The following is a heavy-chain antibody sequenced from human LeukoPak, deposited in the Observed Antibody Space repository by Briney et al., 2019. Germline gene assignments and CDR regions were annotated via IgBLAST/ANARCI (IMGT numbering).Heavy chain of an antibody. CDR1: GYTFTSYD. V-gene: IGHV1-8*01. CDR3: ARGEAAAGTGFDY. D-gene: IGHD6-13*01. J-gene: IGHJ4*02. Sequence: ASVKVSCKASGYTFTSYDINWVRQATGQGLEWMGWMNPNSGNTGYAQKFQGRVTITTDESTSTAYMELSSLRSEDTAVYYCARGEAAAGTGFDYWGQGTLVTVSS. CDR2: MNPNSGNT.